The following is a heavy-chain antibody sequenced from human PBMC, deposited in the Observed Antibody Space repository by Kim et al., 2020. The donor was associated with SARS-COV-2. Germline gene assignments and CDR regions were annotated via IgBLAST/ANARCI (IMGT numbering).Heavy chain of an antibody. CDR1: GFTFSSYW. Sequence: GGSLRLSCAASGFTFSSYWMSWVRQAPGKGLEWVANIKQDGSEKYYVDSVKGRFTISRDNAKNSLYLQMNSLRAEDTAVYYCARDRYSSGWFNWFDPWGQGTLVTVSS. CDR3: ARDRYSSGWFNWFDP. V-gene: IGHV3-7*03. J-gene: IGHJ5*02. CDR2: IKQDGSEK. D-gene: IGHD6-19*01.